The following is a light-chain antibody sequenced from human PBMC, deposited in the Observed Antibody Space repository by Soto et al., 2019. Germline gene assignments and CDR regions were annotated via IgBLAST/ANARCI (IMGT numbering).Light chain of an antibody. Sequence: EIVLTQSPATLSLSPGERATLSCRASPSVTNFLAWYQQKPGQAPRLLIYDASTRATGIPARFSGSGSGTEFNLTISSLQSEDFAIYYCRHYNNWPPETFGQGTKV. V-gene: IGKV3-15*01. CDR2: DAS. J-gene: IGKJ1*01. CDR1: PSVTNF. CDR3: RHYNNWPPET.